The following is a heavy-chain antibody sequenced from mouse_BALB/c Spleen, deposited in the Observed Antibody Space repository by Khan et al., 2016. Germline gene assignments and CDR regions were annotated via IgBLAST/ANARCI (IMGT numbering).Heavy chain of an antibody. Sequence: VQLQQSGAELVKPGASVKLSCTTSGFNITDTYIPWVKQRPEQGLEWIGRIDPANDNTKYDQKLQDKATITAAKSTNTTYLQLSSLTSEDTAVYYCSEMGFTYWGQGTLVTVSA. CDR3: SEMGFTY. CDR1: GFNITDTY. J-gene: IGHJ3*01. V-gene: IGHV14-3*02. CDR2: IDPANDNT.